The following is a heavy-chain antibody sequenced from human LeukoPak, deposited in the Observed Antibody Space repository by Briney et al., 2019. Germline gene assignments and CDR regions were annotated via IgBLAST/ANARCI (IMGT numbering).Heavy chain of an antibody. J-gene: IGHJ5*02. D-gene: IGHD2-2*02. Sequence: GGSLRLSCAASGFTFSSFPMSWVRQTPGKGLEWVSIISASGASIYYPASVKGRFTVSRDNSESTLYLQMNSLRAEDTAIYYCARQNQLLYGWFDPWGQGTLVTVSS. CDR1: GFTFSSFP. CDR2: ISASGASI. V-gene: IGHV3-23*01. CDR3: ARQNQLLYGWFDP.